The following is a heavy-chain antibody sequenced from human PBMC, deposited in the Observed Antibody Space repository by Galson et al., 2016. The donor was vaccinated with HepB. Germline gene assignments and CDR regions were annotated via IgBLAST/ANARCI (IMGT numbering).Heavy chain of an antibody. Sequence: SLRLSCAASGFTFFDYAMTWVRQAPGKGLEWVSSISGSGVSTFYADSVEGRFTISRDNSKNTVYLQMNSLRADDTAIYFCAKGSSLSAAVSIWFDPWGQGTLVTVSS. D-gene: IGHD6-13*01. J-gene: IGHJ5*02. CDR3: AKGSSLSAAVSIWFDP. CDR1: GFTFFDYA. V-gene: IGHV3-23*01. CDR2: ISGSGVST.